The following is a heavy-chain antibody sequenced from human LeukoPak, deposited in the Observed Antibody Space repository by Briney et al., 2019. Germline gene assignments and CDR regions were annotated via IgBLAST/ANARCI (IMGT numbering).Heavy chain of an antibody. D-gene: IGHD1-26*01. CDR1: GYTFTRCG. J-gene: IGHJ5*02. CDR2: ISAYNGNT. Sequence: ASVKVSCKASGYTFTRCGISWVRQAPGQGLEWMGWISAYNGNTNYAQKLQGRVTMTTDTSTSTAYMELRGLRSEDTAIYYCARDNSVGDNAWWFDPWGQGTLVTVSS. CDR3: ARDNSVGDNAWWFDP. V-gene: IGHV1-18*01.